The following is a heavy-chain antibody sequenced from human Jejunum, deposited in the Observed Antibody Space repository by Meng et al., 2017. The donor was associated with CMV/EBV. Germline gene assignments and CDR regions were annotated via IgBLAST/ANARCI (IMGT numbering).Heavy chain of an antibody. J-gene: IGHJ4*02. V-gene: IGHV1-18*01. D-gene: IGHD1-26*01. Sequence: GQLVQARAGVRKPGASVKVSCKASGYTFPTYGITWVRQAPGQGLEWMGWINAYNGDTNYAQTLQGRVTMTTDTSTSTAYMELRSLRSDDTAVYYCARVEVGITSGDYWGQGTLVTVSS. CDR2: INAYNGDT. CDR3: ARVEVGITSGDY. CDR1: GYTFPTYG.